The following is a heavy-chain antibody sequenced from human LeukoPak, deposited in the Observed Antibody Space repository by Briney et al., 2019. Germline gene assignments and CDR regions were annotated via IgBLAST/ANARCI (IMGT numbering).Heavy chain of an antibody. CDR2: LNPNTGNA. CDR3: ARGRNIVYTAILTY. D-gene: IGHD5-12*01. V-gene: IGHV1-8*02. CDR1: GYTFINYA. J-gene: IGHJ4*02. Sequence: ASVKVSCKASGYTFINYAMSWVRQATGQGLEWMGWLNPNTGNAGYAQKFQGRVTMTRNTSISTAYMELTGLRSEDTAVYYCARGRNIVYTAILTYWGQGTPVTVSS.